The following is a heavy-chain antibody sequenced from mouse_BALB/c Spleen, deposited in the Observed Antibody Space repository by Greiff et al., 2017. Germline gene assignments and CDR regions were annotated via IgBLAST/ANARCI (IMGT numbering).Heavy chain of an antibody. V-gene: IGHV5-9-4*01. CDR1: GFTFSSYA. Sequence: EVHLVESGGGLVKPGGSLKLSCAASGFTFSSYAMSWVRQSPEKRLEWVAEISSGGSYTYYPDTVTGRFTISRDNAKNTLYLEMSSLRSEDTAMYYCARDRYDVFDYWGQGTTLTVSS. CDR2: ISSGGSYT. CDR3: ARDRYDVFDY. D-gene: IGHD2-14*01. J-gene: IGHJ2*01.